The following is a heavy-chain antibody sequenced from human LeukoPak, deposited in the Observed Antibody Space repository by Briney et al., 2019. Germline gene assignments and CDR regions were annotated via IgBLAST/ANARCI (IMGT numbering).Heavy chain of an antibody. CDR2: ISYDGSNK. D-gene: IGHD3-9*01. CDR3: AKCLEHFDGFDY. V-gene: IGHV3-30*04. J-gene: IGHJ4*02. CDR1: GFTFSSYA. Sequence: GGSLRLSCAASGFTFSSYAMHWVRQAPGKGLEWVAVISYDGSNKYYADSVKGRFTISRDNSKNTLYLQMNSLRAEDTAVYSCAKCLEHFDGFDYWGQGTLVTVSS.